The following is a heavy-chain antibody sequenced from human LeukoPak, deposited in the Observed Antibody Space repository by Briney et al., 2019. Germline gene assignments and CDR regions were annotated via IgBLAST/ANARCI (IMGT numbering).Heavy chain of an antibody. J-gene: IGHJ6*02. CDR3: ARVPITMVRGAPRVAHYGMDV. CDR2: IYSGGST. Sequence: GGSLRLSCAASGFTFSSYAMSWVRQAPGKGLEWVSVIYSGGSTYYADSVKGRFTISRDNSKNTLYLQMNSLRAEDTAVYYCARVPITMVRGAPRVAHYGMDVWGQGTTVTVSS. V-gene: IGHV3-66*01. CDR1: GFTFSSYA. D-gene: IGHD3-10*01.